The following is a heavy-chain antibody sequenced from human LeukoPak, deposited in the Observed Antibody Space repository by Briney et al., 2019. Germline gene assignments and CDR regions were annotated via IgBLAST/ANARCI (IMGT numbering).Heavy chain of an antibody. V-gene: IGHV4-59*08. CDR1: GGSINSYY. Sequence: SETLSLTCTVSGGSINSYYWSWIRQPPGKGLEWIGYIHYSGSTNYNPSLKSRVTISVDTSKTQFSLKLSSVTAADTAVYYCARLVGSSSTWAFDIWGQGTMVTVSS. CDR2: IHYSGST. J-gene: IGHJ3*02. CDR3: ARLVGSSSTWAFDI. D-gene: IGHD6-13*01.